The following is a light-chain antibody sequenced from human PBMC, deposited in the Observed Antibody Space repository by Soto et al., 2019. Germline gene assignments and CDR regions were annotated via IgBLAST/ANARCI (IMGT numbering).Light chain of an antibody. V-gene: IGLV2-23*01. CDR2: EDN. CDR1: SSAVGSYNL. CDR3: CSYAGRHVV. J-gene: IGLJ2*01. Sequence: QSVLTQPASVSGSPGQSITISCTGISSAVGSYNLVSWYQQHPGKAPKFMIFEDNNRPLGVSNRFSGSKSGNTASLTISGLQTEDEADYYCCSYAGRHVVFGGGTKLTVL.